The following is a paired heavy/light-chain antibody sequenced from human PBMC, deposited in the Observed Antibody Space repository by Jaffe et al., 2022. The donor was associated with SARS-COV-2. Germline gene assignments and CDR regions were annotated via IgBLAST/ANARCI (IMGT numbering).Light chain of an antibody. CDR1: SSNIGNNY. CDR2: DNN. Sequence: QSVLTQPPSVSAAPGQKVTISCSGSSSNIGNNYVSWYQQLPGTAPKLLIYDNNKRPSGIPDRFSGSKSGTSATLGITGLQTGDEADYYCGTWDSSLSGQVFGGGTKLTVL. J-gene: IGLJ3*02. V-gene: IGLV1-51*01. CDR3: GTWDSSLSGQV.
Heavy chain of an antibody. CDR3: ARQLGSTTIFGVVTVPYYGMDV. CDR1: GGSISSSSYY. D-gene: IGHD3-3*01. V-gene: IGHV4-39*01. Sequence: QLQLQESGPGLVKPSETLSLTCTVSGGSISSSSYYWGWIRQPPGKGLEWIGSIYYSGSTYYNPSLKSRVTISVDTSKNQFSLKLSSVTAADTAVYYCARQLGSTTIFGVVTVPYYGMDVWGQGTTVTVSS. CDR2: IYYSGST. J-gene: IGHJ6*02.